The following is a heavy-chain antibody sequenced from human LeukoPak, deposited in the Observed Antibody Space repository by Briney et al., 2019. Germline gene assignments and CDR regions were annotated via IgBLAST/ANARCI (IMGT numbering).Heavy chain of an antibody. V-gene: IGHV3-48*01. CDR3: ARTDGFDI. CDR2: ISSASGII. J-gene: IGHJ3*02. CDR1: GFIFNNYY. Sequence: QPGGSLRLSCAASGFIFNNYYMNWLRQAPGKGLEWVSYISSASGIIYYADSVKGRFTISRDNAKNALYLQMNSLRADDTAVYYCARTDGFDIWGQGTMVTVSS.